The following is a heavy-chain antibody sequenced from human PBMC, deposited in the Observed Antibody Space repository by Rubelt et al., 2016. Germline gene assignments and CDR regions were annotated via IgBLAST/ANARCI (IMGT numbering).Heavy chain of an antibody. Sequence: QVQLVQSGAEVKKPGASVKVSCKASGYTFTSYYMHWVRQAPGQGLEWVAVISSAGRNKYYADSVKGRFTISRDNSKNTLYLQMNNLGGEDTAVFYCARVMAAWGQGTLVTVSS. CDR3: ARVMAA. CDR1: GYTFTSYY. V-gene: IGHV3-30*16. CDR2: ISSAGRNK. J-gene: IGHJ4*02. D-gene: IGHD6-6*01.